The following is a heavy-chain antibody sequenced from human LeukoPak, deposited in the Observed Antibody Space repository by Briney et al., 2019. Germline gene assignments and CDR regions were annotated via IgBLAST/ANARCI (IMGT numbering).Heavy chain of an antibody. CDR1: GYTFTSYG. V-gene: IGHV1-18*01. CDR2: ISAYNGNT. Sequence: GASVKVSCKASGYTFTSYGISWVRQAPGQGLEWMGWISAYNGNTNYAQKLQGRVTMTTDTSTSTAYMELRSLRSDDTAVYYCAREGYSSSWYRPYYYYYYMDVWGKGTTVTVSS. J-gene: IGHJ6*03. D-gene: IGHD6-13*01. CDR3: AREGYSSSWYRPYYYYYYMDV.